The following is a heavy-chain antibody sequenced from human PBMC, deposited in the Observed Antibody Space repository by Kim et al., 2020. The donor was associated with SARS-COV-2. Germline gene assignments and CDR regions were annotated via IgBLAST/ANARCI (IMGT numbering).Heavy chain of an antibody. D-gene: IGHD2-2*01. CDR1: GFTFSSYS. CDR2: ISSSSSYI. CDR3: ARDGRVPAATHQYYYYYYGMDV. Sequence: GGSLRLSCAASGFTFSSYSMNWVRQAPGKGLEWVSSISSSSSYIYYADSVKGRFTISRDNSKNSLYLQMNSLRAEDTAVYYCARDGRVPAATHQYYYYYYGMDVWGQGTTVTVSS. V-gene: IGHV3-21*01. J-gene: IGHJ6*02.